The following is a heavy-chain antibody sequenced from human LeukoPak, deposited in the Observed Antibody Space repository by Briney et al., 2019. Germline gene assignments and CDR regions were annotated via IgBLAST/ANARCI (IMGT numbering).Heavy chain of an antibody. V-gene: IGHV3-11*01. D-gene: IGHD3-3*01. CDR2: ISSSGSTI. J-gene: IGHJ6*02. CDR1: GFTFSDYY. CDR3: ARDSYDFWSGYYYGMDV. Sequence: GGSLRHSCAASGFTFSDYYMSWIRQAPGKGLEWVSYISSSGSTIYYADSVKGRFTISRDNAKNSLYLQMNSLRAEDTAVYYCARDSYDFWSGYYYGMDVWGQGTTVTVSS.